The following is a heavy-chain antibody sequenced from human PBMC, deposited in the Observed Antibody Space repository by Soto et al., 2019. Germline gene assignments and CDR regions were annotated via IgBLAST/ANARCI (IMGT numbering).Heavy chain of an antibody. CDR2: IHYSGGT. J-gene: IGHJ5*02. CDR1: GGSINSYY. Sequence: QVQLQETGPGLVNPSETLSLTCTVSGGSINSYYCSWIRQPPGKGLEWIGYIHYSGGTNYNPSLTSCVAISEYTSMNQLSLKLSAVTGADTAVCCCARLPWADYGGIFDPWGQGTLVNVSS. CDR3: ARLPWADYGGIFDP. D-gene: IGHD4-17*01. V-gene: IGHV4-59*01.